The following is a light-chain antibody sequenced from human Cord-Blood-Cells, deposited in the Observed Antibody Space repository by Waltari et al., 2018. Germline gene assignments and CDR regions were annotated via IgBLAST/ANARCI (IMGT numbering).Light chain of an antibody. CDR3: CSYAGSSTWV. CDR2: EGS. Sequence: QSALTQPAPAPASPGHSITIPCTRTSSDVGSYNIRYGYHPHPGKAPKLMIYEGSKRPSGVSKRFSGSKSGNTASLTISGLQAEDEADYYCCSYAGSSTWVFGGGTKLTV. J-gene: IGLJ3*02. V-gene: IGLV2-23*01. CDR1: SSDVGSYNI.